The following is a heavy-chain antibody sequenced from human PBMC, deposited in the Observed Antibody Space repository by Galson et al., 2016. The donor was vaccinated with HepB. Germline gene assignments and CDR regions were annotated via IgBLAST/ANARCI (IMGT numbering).Heavy chain of an antibody. CDR3: ARSSSPAAHVFIDY. J-gene: IGHJ4*02. D-gene: IGHD6-13*01. V-gene: IGHV3-48*02. Sequence: SLRLSCAASGFTFRTYAFNWVRQAPGKGLEWLSYISSGGDTSHYAESVKGRFTISRDTVKNSVYLQMNSLTEEDTAVYYCARSSSPAAHVFIDYWGQGILVTVST. CDR1: GFTFRTYA. CDR2: ISSGGDTS.